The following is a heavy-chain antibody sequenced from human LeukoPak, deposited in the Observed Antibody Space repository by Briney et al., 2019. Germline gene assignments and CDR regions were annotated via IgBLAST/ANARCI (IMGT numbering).Heavy chain of an antibody. V-gene: IGHV4-34*01. CDR3: ASTERCSTTCPLDY. CDR1: GGSFRGYY. J-gene: IGHJ4*02. D-gene: IGHD2-2*01. CDR2: INHSGST. Sequence: SETLSLTCAVYGGSFRGYYWSWIRQPPGKGLEWIGEINHSGSTNYNPSLKSRVTISLDTSMKKFSLKLNSVTAADTAVYYCASTERCSTTCPLDYWGQGALVTVSS.